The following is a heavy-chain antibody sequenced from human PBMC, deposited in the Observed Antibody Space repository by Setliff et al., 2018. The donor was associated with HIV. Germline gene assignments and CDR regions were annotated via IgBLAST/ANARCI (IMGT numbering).Heavy chain of an antibody. D-gene: IGHD3-10*01. J-gene: IGHJ6*02. Sequence: GRSLRLSCAASGFTFTSYWMVWVRQAPGKGLEWVANINQDGSEENYVDSVKGRFTISRDNAKKSLYLQMNSLRGEDTAVYYCARKLRPGHGMDVWGQGTTVTVSS. CDR3: ARKLRPGHGMDV. CDR2: INQDGSEE. CDR1: GFTFTSYW. V-gene: IGHV3-7*01.